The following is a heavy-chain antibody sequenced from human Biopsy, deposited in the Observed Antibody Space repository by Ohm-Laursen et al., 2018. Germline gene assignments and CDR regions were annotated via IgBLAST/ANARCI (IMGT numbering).Heavy chain of an antibody. CDR3: ARHPTGFWFDP. J-gene: IGHJ5*02. Sequence: SDTLSLTCTVSGGSISSSTTYYWAWLRQPPGKGLEWIGSIYNTETTFYNPSLKSRVTITFATSTIQFSLKVSSVAAADTALYFCARHPTGFWFDPWGHGTLVTVSS. V-gene: IGHV4-39*01. CDR2: IYNTETT. CDR1: GGSISSSTTYY.